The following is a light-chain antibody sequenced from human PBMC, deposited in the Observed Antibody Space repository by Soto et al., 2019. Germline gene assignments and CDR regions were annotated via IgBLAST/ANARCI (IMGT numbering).Light chain of an antibody. Sequence: DIQMPQSPSSLSASLRDRVTISCRASHNITTFLNWYQQRPGKAPNLLIYGASNLQSGVPSRFSASGSGTAFTLTISSLHPEDLATYYCQQSYKTPLTFGQGTKVENK. CDR3: QQSYKTPLT. CDR2: GAS. CDR1: HNITTF. V-gene: IGKV1-39*01. J-gene: IGKJ2*01.